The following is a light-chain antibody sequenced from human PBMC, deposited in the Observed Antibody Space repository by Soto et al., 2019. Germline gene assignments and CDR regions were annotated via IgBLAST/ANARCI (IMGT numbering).Light chain of an antibody. V-gene: IGLV2-14*01. CDR3: RSYTSSSLSV. Sequence: QSALTQPASGSGSPGQSITISCTGTSSDVGGYNYVSWYQQHPGKAPKLMIYDVSNRPSGVSHRFSGSKSGNTASLTISGLQAEDADDKFCRSYTSSSLSVFGTGPKLTVL. CDR1: SSDVGGYNY. J-gene: IGLJ1*01. CDR2: DVS.